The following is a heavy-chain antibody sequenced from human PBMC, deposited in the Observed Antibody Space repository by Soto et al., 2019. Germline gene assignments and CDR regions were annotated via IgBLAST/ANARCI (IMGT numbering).Heavy chain of an antibody. D-gene: IGHD3-9*01. Sequence: ASVKVSCKASGYTFTSYGISWVRQAPGQGLEWMGWISAYNGNTNYAQKLQGRVTMTRDTSTSTVYMELSSLRSEDTAVYYCARQYYDILTGYSRPYYYYGMDVWGQGTTVTVSS. CDR3: ARQYYDILTGYSRPYYYYGMDV. V-gene: IGHV1-18*01. J-gene: IGHJ6*02. CDR2: ISAYNGNT. CDR1: GYTFTSYG.